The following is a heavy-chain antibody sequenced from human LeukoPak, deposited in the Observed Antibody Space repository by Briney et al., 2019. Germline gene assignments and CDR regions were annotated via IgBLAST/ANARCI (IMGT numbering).Heavy chain of an antibody. J-gene: IGHJ4*02. D-gene: IGHD5-18*01. CDR1: GFTFSSYG. CDR2: IRYDGSNK. V-gene: IGHV3-30*02. Sequence: GGSLRLSCAASGFTFSSYGMDWVRQAPGKGLEWVAFIRYDGSNKYYADSVKGRFTISRNNSKNTLYLQMSSLRAEDTAVHYCAKDRGYSYGVFDYWGQGTLVTVSS. CDR3: AKDRGYSYGVFDY.